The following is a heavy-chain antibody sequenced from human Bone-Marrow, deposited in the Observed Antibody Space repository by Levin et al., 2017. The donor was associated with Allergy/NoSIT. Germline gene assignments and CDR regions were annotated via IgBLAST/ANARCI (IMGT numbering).Heavy chain of an antibody. Sequence: SVKVSCKASGSGFSSYVISWVRQAPGQGPEWMGGIVPLFGTANYAQKWQGRLTITADTSTNTVHMELSSLASEDTAIYYCARDSIGEASGSFDYWGQGTLVTVS. CDR1: GSGFSSYV. CDR2: IVPLFGTA. CDR3: ARDSIGEASGSFDY. D-gene: IGHD3-22*01. V-gene: IGHV1-69*06. J-gene: IGHJ4*02.